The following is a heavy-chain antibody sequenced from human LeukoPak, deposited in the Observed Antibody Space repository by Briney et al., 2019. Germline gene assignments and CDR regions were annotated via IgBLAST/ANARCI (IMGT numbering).Heavy chain of an antibody. CDR3: AKGGLYYYDSSGYFDY. CDR1: GFTFSDFA. J-gene: IGHJ4*02. D-gene: IGHD3-22*01. Sequence: GGSLRLSCAASGFTFSDFAMNWVRQAPGKGLEWVSVIGGTGETHSRDSVKGRFTVSRDNSKNTMSLQMNSLRPEDTAVYYCAKGGLYYYDSSGYFDYWGQGTLVTVSS. V-gene: IGHV3-23*01. CDR2: IGGTGET.